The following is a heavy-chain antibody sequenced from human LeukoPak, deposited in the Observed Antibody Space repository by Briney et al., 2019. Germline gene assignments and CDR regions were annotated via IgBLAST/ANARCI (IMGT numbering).Heavy chain of an antibody. Sequence: GGSLRLSCSTSGFTFSTFAMHWVRQATGKGLEFVSSVSSNGVSTFYAGSVKGSFTVSRDNSENTLYLQISSLRVEDTAVYYCVRRGNNYGYDYWGQGTLVTVSS. D-gene: IGHD1-26*01. CDR2: VSSNGVST. CDR3: VRRGNNYGYDY. J-gene: IGHJ4*02. CDR1: GFTFSTFA. V-gene: IGHV3-64D*06.